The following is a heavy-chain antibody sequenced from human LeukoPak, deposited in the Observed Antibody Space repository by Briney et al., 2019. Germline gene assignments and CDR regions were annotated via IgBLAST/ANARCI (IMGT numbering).Heavy chain of an antibody. J-gene: IGHJ4*02. Sequence: GESLKISCKGSGYSFTSYWIGWVRQLPGKGLEWMGIIYPGDSDTRYSPSFQGQVTISADKSISTAYLQWSSLKASDTAMYYCARHVEMATINFDYWGQGTLVTVSS. CDR1: GYSFTSYW. CDR3: ARHVEMATINFDY. D-gene: IGHD5-24*01. V-gene: IGHV5-51*01. CDR2: IYPGDSDT.